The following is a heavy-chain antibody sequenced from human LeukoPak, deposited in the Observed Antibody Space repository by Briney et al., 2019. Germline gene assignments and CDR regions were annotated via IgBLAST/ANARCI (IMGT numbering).Heavy chain of an antibody. CDR1: GFTFDDYA. CDR2: ISGGGGST. J-gene: IGHJ6*04. CDR3: AKDIGDYLTTDV. D-gene: IGHD4-17*01. Sequence: GGSLRLSCAASGFTFDDYAMHWVRQAPGKGLEWVSLISGGGGSTYYADSVKGRFTISRDNSKNSLYLQMNSLRTEDTALYYCAKDIGDYLTTDVWGKGATVTVSS. V-gene: IGHV3-43*02.